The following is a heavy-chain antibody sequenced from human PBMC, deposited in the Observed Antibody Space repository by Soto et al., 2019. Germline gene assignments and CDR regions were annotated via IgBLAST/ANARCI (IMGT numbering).Heavy chain of an antibody. V-gene: IGHV3-9*01. CDR2: ISWNSGSI. Sequence: GGSLRLSCAASGFTFDDYAMHWVRQAPGKGLEWVSGISWNSGSIGYADSVKGRFTISRDNAKNSLYLQMNSLRAEDTALYYCAKAPGAQGGGSYAFDYWGQGTLVTVSS. D-gene: IGHD1-26*01. CDR1: GFTFDDYA. J-gene: IGHJ4*02. CDR3: AKAPGAQGGGSYAFDY.